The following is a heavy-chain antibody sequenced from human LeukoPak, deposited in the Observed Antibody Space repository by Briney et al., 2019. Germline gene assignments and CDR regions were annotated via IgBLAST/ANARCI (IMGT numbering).Heavy chain of an antibody. Sequence: GESLKISCKGSGYSFTSYWIGWVRQMPGKGLEWMGFIYPGDSDTRYSPSFQGQVTISADKSISTAYLQWSSLKASDTAMYYCARGVGYCSSTSCFLFDYWGQGTLVTVSS. CDR3: ARGVGYCSSTSCFLFDY. V-gene: IGHV5-51*01. D-gene: IGHD2-2*01. J-gene: IGHJ4*02. CDR1: GYSFTSYW. CDR2: IYPGDSDT.